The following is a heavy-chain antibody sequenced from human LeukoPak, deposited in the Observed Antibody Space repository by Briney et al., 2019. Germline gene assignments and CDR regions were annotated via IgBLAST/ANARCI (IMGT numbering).Heavy chain of an antibody. CDR3: AARRGGYYDSSGYYYPFDY. J-gene: IGHJ4*02. V-gene: IGHV3-21*01. CDR1: GFTFSSYR. Sequence: PGGSLRLSCAASGFTFSSYRMNWVRQAPAKGLDWVSSISSSSSYIYYADSVKGRFTISRDNARNSLYLQMNSLRAEDTAVYYCAARRGGYYDSSGYYYPFDYWGQGTLVTVSS. CDR2: ISSSSSYI. D-gene: IGHD3-22*01.